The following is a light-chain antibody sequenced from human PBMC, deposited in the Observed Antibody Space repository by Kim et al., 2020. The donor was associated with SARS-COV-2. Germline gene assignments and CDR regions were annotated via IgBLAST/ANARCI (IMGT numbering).Light chain of an antibody. CDR3: QQYGASSLT. Sequence: GERAPLSCRASQSVSNSRLAWYQQKPGQAPRLLIYDASSRATGITDRFSGSGSGTDFTLTISRLEPEDFAVYYCQQYGASSLTFGGGTKVDIK. V-gene: IGKV3-20*01. CDR2: DAS. CDR1: QSVSNSR. J-gene: IGKJ4*01.